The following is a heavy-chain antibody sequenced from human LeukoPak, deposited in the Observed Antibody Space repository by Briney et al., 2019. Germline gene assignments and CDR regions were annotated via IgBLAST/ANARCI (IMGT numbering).Heavy chain of an antibody. J-gene: IGHJ4*02. Sequence: SETLSLTCAVCGGSFSGYYWSWIRQPPGKGLEWIGEINHSGSTNYNPSLKSRVTISVDTSKNQFSLKLSSVTAADTAVYYCARATYSSSLGYWGQGTLVTVSS. CDR3: ARATYSSSLGY. CDR1: GGSFSGYY. V-gene: IGHV4-34*01. D-gene: IGHD6-13*01. CDR2: INHSGST.